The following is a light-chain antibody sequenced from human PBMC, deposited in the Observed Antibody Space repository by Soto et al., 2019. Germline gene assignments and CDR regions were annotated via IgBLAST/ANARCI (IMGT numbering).Light chain of an antibody. CDR2: EVS. CDR3: SSYTSSSTLVV. CDR1: SSDVGGYNY. V-gene: IGLV2-14*01. Sequence: QSALTQPASVSGSPGQSITISCTGTSSDVGGYNYVSWYQQHPGKAPKHMIFEVSNRPSGVSNRFSGSKSGNTASLTISGVQAKDEADYYCSSYTSSSTLVVFGGGTKLTVL. J-gene: IGLJ2*01.